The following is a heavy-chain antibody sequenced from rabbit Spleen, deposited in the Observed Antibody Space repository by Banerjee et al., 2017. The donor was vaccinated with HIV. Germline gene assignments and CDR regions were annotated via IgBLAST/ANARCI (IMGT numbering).Heavy chain of an antibody. J-gene: IGHJ4*01. V-gene: IGHV1S45*01. CDR3: ARDGAGGSFFAL. CDR1: GFAFSSRYW. Sequence: QEQLEESGGDLVKPEGSLTLTCTASGFAFSSRYWMCWGRQAPGKGLQWIACINSGSSGSAYYASWAKGRFTISKTSSTTVTLQMTRLTAADTATYFCARDGAGGSFFALWGQGPWSPS. CDR2: INSGSSGSA. D-gene: IGHD8-1*01.